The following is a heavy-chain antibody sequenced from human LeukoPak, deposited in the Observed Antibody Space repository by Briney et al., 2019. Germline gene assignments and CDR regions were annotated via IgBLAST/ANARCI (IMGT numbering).Heavy chain of an antibody. V-gene: IGHV4-59*01. CDR2: IYYTGTT. J-gene: IGHJ4*02. Sequence: PSETLSLTCTVSGDSISRYYWSWIRQPPGKGLEWIGYIYYTGTTNYNPSLKSRVTISVDTSKNQFSLKLTSVTAADTAVYYCARKEWVPYYFDYWGQGTLVTVSS. CDR1: GDSISRYY. CDR3: ARKEWVPYYFDY. D-gene: IGHD3-3*01.